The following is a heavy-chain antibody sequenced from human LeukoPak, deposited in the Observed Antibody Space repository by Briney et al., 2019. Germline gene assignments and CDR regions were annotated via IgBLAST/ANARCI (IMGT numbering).Heavy chain of an antibody. J-gene: IGHJ3*02. CDR2: ISYDGSNK. Sequence: GGSLRLSCAASGFTFSSYAMHWVRQAPGKGLEWVAVISYDGSNKYYADSVKGRFTISRDNAKNSLYLQMNSLRAEDTAVYYCARGDPDISFGVAGEAFDIWGQGTMVTVSS. D-gene: IGHD3-3*01. CDR3: ARGDPDISFGVAGEAFDI. CDR1: GFTFSSYA. V-gene: IGHV3-30*04.